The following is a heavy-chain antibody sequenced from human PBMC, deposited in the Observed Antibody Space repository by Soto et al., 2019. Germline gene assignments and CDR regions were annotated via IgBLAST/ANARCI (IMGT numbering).Heavy chain of an antibody. CDR2: INLSGGST. Sequence: HVQLEQSGAEVKKPGASVRISCKASGYTFTNYHMHWVRQAPGQGLEWVGVINLSGGSTTYAQKFQGRVTMTRDTSTNTVYMDLSSLRSEDTAVYYCARAQVWDIHDYWGQGTLVTVSS. CDR1: GYTFTNYH. D-gene: IGHD1-26*01. J-gene: IGHJ4*02. V-gene: IGHV1-46*03. CDR3: ARAQVWDIHDY.